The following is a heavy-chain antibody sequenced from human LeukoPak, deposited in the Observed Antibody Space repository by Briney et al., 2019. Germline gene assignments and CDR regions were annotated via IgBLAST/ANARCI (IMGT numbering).Heavy chain of an antibody. CDR1: GFTFSNFG. J-gene: IGHJ4*02. Sequence: GGSLRLSCAASGFTFSNFGMLWVRQAPGKGLEWVTFIRYDGTNKYYADSVTGRFTISRDNSKNTLYLKMNSLRVEDTAMYYCAKVEMSTSPGGIDYWGQGTLVTVSS. D-gene: IGHD5-24*01. CDR3: AKVEMSTSPGGIDY. V-gene: IGHV3-30*02. CDR2: IRYDGTNK.